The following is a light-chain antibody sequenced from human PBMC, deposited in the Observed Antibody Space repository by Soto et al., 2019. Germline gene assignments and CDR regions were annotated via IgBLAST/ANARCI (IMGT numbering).Light chain of an antibody. Sequence: IVMTQSPPTLSVSPGERATLSCRASQSVSNNLVWYQQKPGQAPRLLIYDASTRATGIPARFSGSGSGTEFTLTISSLQSEDFAVYYCQQYNNWPPYTFGQGTKPEIK. V-gene: IGKV3D-15*01. J-gene: IGKJ2*01. CDR2: DAS. CDR1: QSVSNN. CDR3: QQYNNWPPYT.